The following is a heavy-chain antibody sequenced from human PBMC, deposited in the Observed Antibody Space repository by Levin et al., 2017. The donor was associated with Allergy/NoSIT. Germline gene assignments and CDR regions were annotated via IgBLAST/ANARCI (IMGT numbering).Heavy chain of an antibody. V-gene: IGHV4-39*07. D-gene: IGHD6-19*01. CDR1: GGSISSSSYY. CDR2: IYYSGST. J-gene: IGHJ6*02. Sequence: SETLSLTCTVSGGSISSSSYYWGWIRQPPGKGLEWIGSIYYSGSTYYNPSLKSRVTISVDTSKNQFSLKLSSVTAADTAVYYCARDRLGSSGWYGDYYGMDVWGQGTTVTVSS. CDR3: ARDRLGSSGWYGDYYGMDV.